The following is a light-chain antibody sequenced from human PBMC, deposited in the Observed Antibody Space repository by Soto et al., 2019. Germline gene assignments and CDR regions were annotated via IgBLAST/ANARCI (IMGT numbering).Light chain of an antibody. CDR1: SSNIGAGYD. Sequence: QSVLTQPPSVSGAPGQRVTISCTGSSSNIGAGYDVHWYQQLPGTAPKLLVYGYNNRPSGVPDRFSVSNSGTSASLTITGLQTEDEADYYCQSYDSSLSAWVFGGGTKVTVL. CDR3: QSYDSSLSAWV. V-gene: IGLV1-40*01. CDR2: GYN. J-gene: IGLJ3*02.